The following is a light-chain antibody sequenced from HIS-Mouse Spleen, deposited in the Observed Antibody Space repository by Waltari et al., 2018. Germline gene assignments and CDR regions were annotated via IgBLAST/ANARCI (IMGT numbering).Light chain of an antibody. CDR2: QDS. J-gene: IGLJ1*01. Sequence: SYELTQPPSVSVSPGQTASITCSGDKLGDKYACWYQQKPGQSPVLVIYQDSKRPSGIPEPFSGSNSGNTATLTISGTRAMDEADYYCQAWDSSTAVFGTGTKVTVL. CDR1: KLGDKY. V-gene: IGLV3-1*01. CDR3: QAWDSSTAV.